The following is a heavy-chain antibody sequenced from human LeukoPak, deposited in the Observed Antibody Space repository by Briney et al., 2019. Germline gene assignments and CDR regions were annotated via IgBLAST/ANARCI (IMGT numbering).Heavy chain of an antibody. CDR2: INHSGST. D-gene: IGHD6-13*01. Sequence: SETLSLTCAVNGGSFSGYYWSWIRQPPGKGLEWIGEINHSGSTNYNPSLKSRVTISVDTSKNQFSLKLSSVTAADTAVYYCARGLYSSSWYGGWFDPWAREPWSPSPQ. J-gene: IGHJ5*02. V-gene: IGHV4-34*01. CDR1: GGSFSGYY. CDR3: ARGLYSSSWYGGWFDP.